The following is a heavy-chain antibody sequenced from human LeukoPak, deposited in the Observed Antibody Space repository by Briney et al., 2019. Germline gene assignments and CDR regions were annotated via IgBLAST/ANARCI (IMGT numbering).Heavy chain of an antibody. CDR2: ISGSGGST. J-gene: IGHJ4*02. D-gene: IGHD4-11*01. Sequence: GGSLRLSCAASGFTFSSYAMSWVRQAPGKGLEWVSAISGSGGSTYYADSVKGRFTISRDNSKNTLYLQMNSLRAEDTAVYYCAINSNYVWYFDYWGQGTLVTVSS. CDR1: GFTFSSYA. V-gene: IGHV3-23*01. CDR3: AINSNYVWYFDY.